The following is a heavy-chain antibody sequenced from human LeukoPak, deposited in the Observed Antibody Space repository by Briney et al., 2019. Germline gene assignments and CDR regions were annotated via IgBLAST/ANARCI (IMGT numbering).Heavy chain of an antibody. CDR2: IYHSGST. D-gene: IGHD3-9*01. J-gene: IGHJ6*03. CDR1: GYSISSGYY. CDR3: ARVSNYDILTGYYYYMDV. Sequence: SETLSLTCTVSGYSISSGYYWGWIRQPPGKGLEWIGSIYHSGSTYYNPSLKSRVTISVDTSKNQFSLKLSSVTAADTAVYYCARVSNYDILTGYYYYMDVWGKGTTVTVSS. V-gene: IGHV4-38-2*02.